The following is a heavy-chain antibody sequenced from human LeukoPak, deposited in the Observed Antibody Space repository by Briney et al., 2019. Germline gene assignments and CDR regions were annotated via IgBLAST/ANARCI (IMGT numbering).Heavy chain of an antibody. CDR1: GFTFSSYW. V-gene: IGHV3-7*01. J-gene: IGHJ4*02. CDR3: ATTKIWSGYYSSGYYFDY. CDR2: IKQDGSEK. D-gene: IGHD3-3*01. Sequence: GGFLRLSCAASGFTFSSYWMSWVRQAPGKGLEWVANIKQDGSEKYYVDSVKGRFTISRDNAKNSLYLQMNSLRAEDTAVYYCATTKIWSGYYSSGYYFDYWGQGTLVTVSS.